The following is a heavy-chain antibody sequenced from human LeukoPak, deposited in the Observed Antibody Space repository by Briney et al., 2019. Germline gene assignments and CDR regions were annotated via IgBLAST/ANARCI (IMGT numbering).Heavy chain of an antibody. CDR3: ARHADYGDHGLDY. J-gene: IGHJ4*02. V-gene: IGHV4-61*09. Sequence: SETLSLTCTVSRGSISSGSYYWSWIRQPAGKGLEWIGHMSTSGSTHYNPSLKSRLSISVDTSKNQFSLRLSSVTAADTAAYYCARHADYGDHGLDYWGQGTLVTVSS. CDR2: MSTSGST. CDR1: RGSISSGSYY. D-gene: IGHD4-17*01.